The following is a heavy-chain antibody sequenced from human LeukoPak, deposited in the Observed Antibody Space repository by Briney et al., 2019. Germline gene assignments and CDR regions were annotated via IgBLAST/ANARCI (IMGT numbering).Heavy chain of an antibody. CDR3: ARHLNFGSSGYYPNDAFDI. J-gene: IGHJ3*02. V-gene: IGHV4-4*09. CDR1: GGFISSYY. CDR2: IYTSGST. Sequence: SETLSLTCTVSGGFISSYYWSWIRQPPGKGLEWIGYIYTSGSTNYNPSLKSRVTISVDTSKNQFSLKLRSVTAADTAVYYCARHLNFGSSGYYPNDAFDILGQGTMVTVSS. D-gene: IGHD3-22*01.